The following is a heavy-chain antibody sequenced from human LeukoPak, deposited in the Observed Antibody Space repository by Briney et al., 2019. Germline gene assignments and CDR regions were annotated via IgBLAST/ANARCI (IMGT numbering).Heavy chain of an antibody. D-gene: IGHD2-15*01. Sequence: SETLSLTCIVSGGSISGYYWSWIRQSPGKGLEWIGYIYYSGSTNYNPSLKSRVTISVDTSKNQFSLKLTSVTAADTAVYYCARESYCMSWYYFDYWGQGTLVTVSS. CDR3: ARESYCMSWYYFDY. CDR1: GGSISGYY. CDR2: IYYSGST. J-gene: IGHJ4*02. V-gene: IGHV4-59*12.